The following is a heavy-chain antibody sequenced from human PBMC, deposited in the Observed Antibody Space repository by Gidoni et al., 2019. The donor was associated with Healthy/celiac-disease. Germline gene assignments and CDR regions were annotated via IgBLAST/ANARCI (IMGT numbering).Heavy chain of an antibody. CDR1: GGSLSSYD. V-gene: IGHV4-59*01. J-gene: IGHJ5*02. D-gene: IGHD3-3*01. CDR3: ARGGTIFGVVIIEGWFDP. Sequence: QVQLQESGPGLVKPSETLSLTCTVSGGSLSSYDWSWIRQPPGKGLELIGYIYYSGSTNYNPSRKSRVTISVDTSKNQFSLKLSSVTAADTAVYYCARGGTIFGVVIIEGWFDPWGQGTLVTVSS. CDR2: IYYSGST.